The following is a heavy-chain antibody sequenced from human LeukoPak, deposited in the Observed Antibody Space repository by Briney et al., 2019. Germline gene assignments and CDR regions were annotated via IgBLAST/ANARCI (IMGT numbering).Heavy chain of an antibody. D-gene: IGHD3-3*02. CDR2: IRYDGSNK. CDR3: AKEGISHCFDY. Sequence: GGSLRLSCAASGITFSNHGMHWVRQAPGKGLEWVAFIRYDGSNKYYADSVKGRFTISRDNSKNTLFLQMNSLRAEDTAVYYCAKEGISHCFDYWGQGTLVTVSS. CDR1: GITFSNHG. V-gene: IGHV3-30*02. J-gene: IGHJ4*02.